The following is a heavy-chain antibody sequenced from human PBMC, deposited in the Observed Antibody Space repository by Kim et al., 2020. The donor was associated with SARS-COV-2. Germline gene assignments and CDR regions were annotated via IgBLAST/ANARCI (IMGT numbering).Heavy chain of an antibody. Sequence: GGSLRLSCAASGFTFSSYAMSWVRQAPGKGLEWVSAISGSGGSTYYADSVKGRFTISRDNSKNTLYLQMNSLRAEDTAVYYCSKGGGYCSGGSCYSASFDIWGQGTMVTVSS. V-gene: IGHV3-23*01. CDR3: SKGGGYCSGGSCYSASFDI. D-gene: IGHD2-15*01. CDR2: ISGSGGST. CDR1: GFTFSSYA. J-gene: IGHJ3*02.